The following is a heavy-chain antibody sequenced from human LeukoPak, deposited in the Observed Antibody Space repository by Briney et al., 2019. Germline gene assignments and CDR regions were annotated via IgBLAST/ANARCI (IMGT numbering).Heavy chain of an antibody. Sequence: GGSLRLSCEVSGFRFTNFWMSWVRQAPGKGLEWVANIKQDGSQKYYVDSVKGRFTISRDNAKNSLYLQMNSLGAEDTAVYYCAKGSPYSSSWRGAPDYWGQGTLVTVSS. D-gene: IGHD6-13*01. V-gene: IGHV3-7*01. CDR1: GFRFTNFW. CDR2: IKQDGSQK. CDR3: AKGSPYSSSWRGAPDY. J-gene: IGHJ4*02.